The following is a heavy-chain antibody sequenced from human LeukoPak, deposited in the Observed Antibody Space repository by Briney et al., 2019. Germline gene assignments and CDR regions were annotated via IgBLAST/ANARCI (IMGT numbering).Heavy chain of an antibody. CDR3: AKDASSGYYSYFDY. CDR1: GFTFSSYA. Sequence: GGSLRLSCAASGFTFSSYAMSWVRQAPGKGLEWVSAISGSGGSTYYADSGKGRFTISIDNSKNTLYLKMNSLRAEDTAVYYCAKDASSGYYSYFDYWGQGTLVTVSS. J-gene: IGHJ4*02. CDR2: ISGSGGST. V-gene: IGHV3-23*01. D-gene: IGHD3-22*01.